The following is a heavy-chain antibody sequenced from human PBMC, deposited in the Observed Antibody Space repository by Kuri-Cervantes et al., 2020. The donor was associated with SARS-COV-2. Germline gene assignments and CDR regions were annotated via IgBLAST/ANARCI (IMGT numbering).Heavy chain of an antibody. D-gene: IGHD4-23*01. J-gene: IGHJ4*02. CDR2: INHSGST. CDR3: AREAVVLDY. CDR1: GGSFSGYY. Sequence: SETLSLTCAVYGGSFSGYYWSWIRQPPGKGLEWIGEINHSGSTNYNPSLKSRVTISVDTSKNQFSLKLSSVTAADTAVYYCAREAVVLDYWGQGTLVTVSS. V-gene: IGHV4-34*01.